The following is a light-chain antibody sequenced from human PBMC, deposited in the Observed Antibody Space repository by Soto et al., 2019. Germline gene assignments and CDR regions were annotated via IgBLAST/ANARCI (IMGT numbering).Light chain of an antibody. V-gene: IGKV1-33*01. Sequence: DIQMTQSPSSLSASVGDRVTITCQASQDISNYLNWYQHKPGKPPKLLIYDASNLETGVPSRFSGSVSGTDLTVTISSLQTEDVATYYCQQYEDLPLSFGPGTKVDF. CDR1: QDISNY. J-gene: IGKJ3*01. CDR3: QQYEDLPLS. CDR2: DAS.